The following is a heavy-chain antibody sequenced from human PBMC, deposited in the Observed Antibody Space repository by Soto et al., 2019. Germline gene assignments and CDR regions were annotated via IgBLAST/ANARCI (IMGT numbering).Heavy chain of an antibody. V-gene: IGHV3-49*04. CDR2: IRSKAYGGTP. CDR3: ARSLLNGMDV. J-gene: IGHJ6*02. CDR1: GYTFGDYA. D-gene: IGHD2-15*01. Sequence: GGSLRLSCTGSGYTFGDYAVNWVRQAPGKGLEWVGFIRSKAYGGTPEYAASVKGRFTISRDDSESIAYLQMISLNAEDTAVSYCARSLLNGMDVWGQGTTVTVSS.